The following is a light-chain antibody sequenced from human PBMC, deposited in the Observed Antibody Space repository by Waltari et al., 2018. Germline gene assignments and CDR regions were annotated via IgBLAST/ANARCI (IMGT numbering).Light chain of an antibody. V-gene: IGKV3-20*01. J-gene: IGKJ1*01. CDR1: QRVTRS. CDR2: GAS. CDR3: QHYVSLPAT. Sequence: CRASQRVTRSLACYQQNPGQAPRLLIYGASSRATGIPDRFSGGGSGTDFSLTISRLEPEGVSMYDCQHYVSLPATFGQGTKVEIK.